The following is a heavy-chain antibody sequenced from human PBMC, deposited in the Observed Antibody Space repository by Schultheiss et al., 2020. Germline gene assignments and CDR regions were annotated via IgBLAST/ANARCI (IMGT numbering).Heavy chain of an antibody. CDR3: ASISDCSSDSCYNGH. CDR1: GFTVSSNY. V-gene: IGHV4-59*05. J-gene: IGHJ4*02. D-gene: IGHD2-2*02. CDR2: ISHSGST. Sequence: ESLKISCAASGFTVSSNYMSWVRQAPGKGLEWIGSISHSGSTYYKPSLKSRVTIFVDTSKNQFSLKLSSVTAADTAVYYCASISDCSSDSCYNGHWGQGILVTVSS.